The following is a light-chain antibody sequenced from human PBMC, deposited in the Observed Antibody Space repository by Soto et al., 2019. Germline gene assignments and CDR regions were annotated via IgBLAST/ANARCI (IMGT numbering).Light chain of an antibody. V-gene: IGLV1-44*01. J-gene: IGLJ3*02. CDR3: AAWDDSLNRVV. CDR2: SNN. CDR1: SCNIGSNT. Sequence: QSVLTQPPSASGTPGPRVTISCFGSSCNIGSNTVNWYQQLPGTAPKLLIYSNNQGPSGVPDRFSGSKSGTSASLAISGLQAEDEADYYCAAWDDSLNRVVFGGGTKLTVL.